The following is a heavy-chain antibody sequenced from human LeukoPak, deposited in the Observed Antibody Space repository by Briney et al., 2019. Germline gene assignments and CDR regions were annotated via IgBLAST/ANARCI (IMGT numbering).Heavy chain of an antibody. V-gene: IGHV1-69*06. Sequence: SVKVSCKASGGTFSSYAISWVRQAPGQGLEWMGGIIPIFGTANYAQKFQGRVTITADKSTSTAYMELSSLRSEDTAVYFCTKEWSNAGTTISPPDYWGQGTLVTVSS. CDR3: TKEWSNAGTTISPPDY. CDR2: IIPIFGTA. CDR1: GGTFSSYA. D-gene: IGHD1-7*01. J-gene: IGHJ4*02.